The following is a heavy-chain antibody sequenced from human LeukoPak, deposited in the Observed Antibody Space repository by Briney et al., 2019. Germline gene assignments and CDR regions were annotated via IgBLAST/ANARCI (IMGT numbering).Heavy chain of an antibody. V-gene: IGHV3-33*01. CDR1: GFTFSNYG. J-gene: IGHJ4*02. CDR2: IWYDGTNK. Sequence: GTSLRLSCAASGFTFSNYGIHWLRQAPGKGLEWVAVIWYDGTNKYYAGSVKDRFTISRDNSKNTLYLQMNSLRVEDTAVYYCARGRGTGPDYFDYWGQGTLVTVSS. D-gene: IGHD3/OR15-3a*01. CDR3: ARGRGTGPDYFDY.